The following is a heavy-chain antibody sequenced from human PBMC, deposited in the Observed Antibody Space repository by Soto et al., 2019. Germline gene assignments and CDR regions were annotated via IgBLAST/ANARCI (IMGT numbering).Heavy chain of an antibody. J-gene: IGHJ3*01. D-gene: IGHD3-3*01. CDR1: GFTFSSYT. CDR3: ARGPYDFWSGYIADAFDV. Sequence: QVQLVESGGSVVQPGRSLRLSCAASGFTFSSYTLHWVRQAPGKGLEWVALISYDGSNKYYADSVKSRFTISRDNSKNTLYLQMNSLRPEDTALFYCARGPYDFWSGYIADAFDVWGQGTMVTVSS. V-gene: IGHV3-30-3*01. CDR2: ISYDGSNK.